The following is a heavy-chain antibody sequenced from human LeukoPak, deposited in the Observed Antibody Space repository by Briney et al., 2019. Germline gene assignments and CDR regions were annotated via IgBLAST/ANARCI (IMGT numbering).Heavy chain of an antibody. D-gene: IGHD2-2*01. V-gene: IGHV3-30-3*01. J-gene: IGHJ5*02. CDR3: ARAGEDVVLGPAPVGGSPYNWFDP. Sequence: PGGSLRLSCAASGFTFSSYAMHSVRQAPGKGLEWVAVISYDGSNKYYADSVKGRFTISRDNSQNALYLQMNSLRPEDTAVYYCARAGEDVVLGPAPVGGSPYNWFDPWGQGTLVTVSS. CDR1: GFTFSSYA. CDR2: ISYDGSNK.